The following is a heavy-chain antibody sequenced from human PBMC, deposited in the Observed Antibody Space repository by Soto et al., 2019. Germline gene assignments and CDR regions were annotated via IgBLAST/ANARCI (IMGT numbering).Heavy chain of an antibody. D-gene: IGHD3-3*01. CDR2: TYYRSKWYN. Sequence: PSQTLSLTCAISGDSVSSNSAAWNWIRQSPSRGLEWLGRTYYRSKWYNDYAVSVKSRITINPDTSKNQFSLQLNSVTPEDTAVNYCAREVRTIFGVVPDVFDIWGQGTMVTVSS. CDR1: GDSVSSNSAA. J-gene: IGHJ3*02. CDR3: AREVRTIFGVVPDVFDI. V-gene: IGHV6-1*01.